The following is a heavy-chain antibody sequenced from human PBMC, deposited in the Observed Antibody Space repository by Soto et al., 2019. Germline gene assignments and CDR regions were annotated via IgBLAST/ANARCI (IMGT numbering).Heavy chain of an antibody. V-gene: IGHV4-34*01. CDR2: INHSGST. CDR3: EHYYYYMDV. CDR1: GGSFSGYY. Sequence: SETLSLTCAVYGGSFSGYYWSWIRQPPGKGLEWIGEINHSGSTNYNPSLKSRVTISVDTPKNQFSLKLSSVTAADTAVYYCEHYYYYMDVWGNGTTVTVSS. J-gene: IGHJ6*03.